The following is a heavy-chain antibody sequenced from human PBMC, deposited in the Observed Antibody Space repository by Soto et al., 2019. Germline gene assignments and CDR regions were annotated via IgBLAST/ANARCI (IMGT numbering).Heavy chain of an antibody. D-gene: IGHD3-10*01. V-gene: IGHV3-33*01. CDR3: ARARFGGTEGTNWLDP. CDR1: GFKFNSYG. J-gene: IGHJ5*02. Sequence: QEQLVQSGGGVVQPGRSLRLSCAASGFKFNSYGMHWVRQAPGKGLEWVAVIWYDGSDTSYGDSVKGRFTISRDNSKKTLYRQMSSLRVEDTAVYYCARARFGGTEGTNWLDPWGQGTLVTVSS. CDR2: IWYDGSDT.